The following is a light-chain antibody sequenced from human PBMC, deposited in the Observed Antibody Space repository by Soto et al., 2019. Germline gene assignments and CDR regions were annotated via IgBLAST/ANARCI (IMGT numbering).Light chain of an antibody. CDR2: GAS. CDR1: QSVSSN. V-gene: IGKV3-15*01. J-gene: IGKJ4*01. Sequence: EIVMTQSPATLSVSPGERATLSCRASQSVSSNLAWYQQKPGQAPRLLIYGASTRATGIPARFSGSGSGTEFTLTISSLQSEDFAVYYCQQYNNWPLLTFGGLTKVDIK. CDR3: QQYNNWPLLT.